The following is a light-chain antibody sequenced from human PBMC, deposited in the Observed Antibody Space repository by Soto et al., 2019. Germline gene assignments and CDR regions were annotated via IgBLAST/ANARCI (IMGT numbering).Light chain of an antibody. CDR1: SSDVGGHNY. V-gene: IGLV2-14*01. CDR3: SSYTSSSTQV. Sequence: QSALTQPASVSGSPGQSITISCTGTSSDVGGHNYVSWYQQHPGKAPKLMIYDVSNRPSGISNRFSGSKSGNTASLTIYLLQAEDEADYFCSSYTSSSTQVFGTGTKVTVL. J-gene: IGLJ1*01. CDR2: DVS.